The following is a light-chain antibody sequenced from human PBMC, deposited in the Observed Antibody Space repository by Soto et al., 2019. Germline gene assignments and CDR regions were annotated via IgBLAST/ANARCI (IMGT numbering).Light chain of an antibody. V-gene: IGKV1-39*01. CDR2: VAS. CDR3: QQSYSAPHT. CDR1: QTIGTS. Sequence: DIQMTQSPSSLSASVGDRVTITCRASQTIGTSLNWYQQKPGKAPNLLIYVASSLHSGVPSRLSGSGSGTEFTLTISSLQPEDFAIYYCQQSYSAPHTFGQGTKLDI. J-gene: IGKJ2*01.